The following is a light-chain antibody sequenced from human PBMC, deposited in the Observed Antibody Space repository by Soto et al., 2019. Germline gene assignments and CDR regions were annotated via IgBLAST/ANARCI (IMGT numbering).Light chain of an antibody. CDR1: QSVSDN. CDR3: QQLNSYPWT. J-gene: IGKJ1*01. CDR2: GAS. V-gene: IGKV3-15*01. Sequence: EIVMTQSPATLSVSPGERVTLSCRASQSVSDNLAWYQQKPGQAPRLLIYGASTRATTIPARFSGSGSGTEFTLTISSLQPEDFATYYCQQLNSYPWTFGQGTKVEIK.